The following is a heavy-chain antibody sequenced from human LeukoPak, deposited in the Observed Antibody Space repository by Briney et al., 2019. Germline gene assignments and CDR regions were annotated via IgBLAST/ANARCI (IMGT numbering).Heavy chain of an antibody. CDR1: GYTFTSYG. V-gene: IGHV1-18*01. Sequence: GASVKVSCKASGYTFTSYGISWVRQAPGQGLEWMGWISAYNGNTNYAQKLQGRVTTTTDTSTSTAYMELRSLRSDDTAVYYCARVGTISGVVIIPTTSPFDYWGQGTLVTVSS. J-gene: IGHJ4*02. CDR2: ISAYNGNT. CDR3: ARVGTISGVVIIPTTSPFDY. D-gene: IGHD3-3*01.